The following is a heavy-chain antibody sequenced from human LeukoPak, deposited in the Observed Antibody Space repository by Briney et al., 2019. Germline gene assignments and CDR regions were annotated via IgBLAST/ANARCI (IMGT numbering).Heavy chain of an antibody. Sequence: HLGGSLRLSCAASGFTFSSYAMSWVRQAPGKGLEWVSGIIDSGESTYYANFAKGRFTISRDNSNNTLYLQMNSLRAEDTAVYYCAKLGGQELHNYYVAVCGKGTTVAVSS. CDR1: GFTFSSYA. D-gene: IGHD3-16*01. CDR3: AKLGGQELHNYYVAV. V-gene: IGHV3-23*01. CDR2: IIDSGEST. J-gene: IGHJ6*03.